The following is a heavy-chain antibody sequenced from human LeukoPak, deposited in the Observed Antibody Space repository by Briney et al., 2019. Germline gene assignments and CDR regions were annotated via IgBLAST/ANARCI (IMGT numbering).Heavy chain of an antibody. Sequence: SETLSLTCTVSGGSISSSSYYWGWIRQPPGKGLEWIGYIYYSGSTNYNPSLKSRVTISVNTSKNQFSLKLGSVTAADTAVYYCARVYCTSTSCYEVYWGQGTLVTVSS. D-gene: IGHD2-2*01. CDR3: ARVYCTSTSCYEVY. J-gene: IGHJ4*02. V-gene: IGHV4-61*05. CDR1: GGSISSSSYY. CDR2: IYYSGST.